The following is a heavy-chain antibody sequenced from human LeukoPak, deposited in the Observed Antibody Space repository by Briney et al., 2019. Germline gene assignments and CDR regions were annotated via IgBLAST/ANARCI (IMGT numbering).Heavy chain of an antibody. Sequence: PGGSLRLSCAASGFTFSSDGMIWVRQAPGKGLEWVSAIRGSSFTTYYADSVKGQFTISRDNSKNTLYLQMNSLRAEDTAIYYCAKAPYGDYYYYMDVWGKGTTVTIS. CDR2: IRGSSFTT. V-gene: IGHV3-23*01. CDR3: AKAPYGDYYYYMDV. D-gene: IGHD4-17*01. CDR1: GFTFSSDG. J-gene: IGHJ6*03.